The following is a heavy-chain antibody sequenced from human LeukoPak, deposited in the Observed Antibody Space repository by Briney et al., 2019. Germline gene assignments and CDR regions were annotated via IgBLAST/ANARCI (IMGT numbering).Heavy chain of an antibody. CDR1: GFTFSNYG. CDR3: TRGGLSSRIDQ. CDR2: ISAYNGNT. Sequence: GASVKVSCKASGFTFSNYGFSWVRQAPGQGLEWMGWISAYNGNTNYVQKLQGRVTMTTDTSTSTAYMELRSLRSDDTAVYYCTRGGLSSRIDQWGQGTLVTVSS. D-gene: IGHD2-2*01. J-gene: IGHJ4*02. V-gene: IGHV1-18*01.